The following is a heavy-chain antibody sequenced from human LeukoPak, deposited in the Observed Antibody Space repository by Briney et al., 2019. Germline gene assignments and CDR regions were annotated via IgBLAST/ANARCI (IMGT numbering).Heavy chain of an antibody. D-gene: IGHD2-2*01. J-gene: IGHJ6*02. CDR2: ISAYNGNT. Sequence: ASVKVSCKASGYTFTSYGISWVRQAPGQGLEWMGWISAYNGNTNYAQKLQGRVTMTTDTSTSTAYMELRSLRSDDTAVYYCARRYCSSTSCSSGSGQKYYYGMDVWGQGTTVTVSS. CDR1: GYTFTSYG. CDR3: ARRYCSSTSCSSGSGQKYYYGMDV. V-gene: IGHV1-18*01.